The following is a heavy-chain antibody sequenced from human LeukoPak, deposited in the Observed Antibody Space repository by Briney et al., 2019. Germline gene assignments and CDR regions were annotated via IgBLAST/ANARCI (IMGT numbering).Heavy chain of an antibody. Sequence: GASVKVSCKASGYTFTSYGISWVRQAPGQGLEWMGWISAYNGNTNYAQKLQGRVTMTTDTSTSTAYMELRSLRSDDTAVYYCARDTYYYDSSGYYSGWFDPWGQGTLVTVSS. CDR1: GYTFTSYG. CDR3: ARDTYYYDSSGYYSGWFDP. CDR2: ISAYNGNT. V-gene: IGHV1-18*01. J-gene: IGHJ5*02. D-gene: IGHD3-22*01.